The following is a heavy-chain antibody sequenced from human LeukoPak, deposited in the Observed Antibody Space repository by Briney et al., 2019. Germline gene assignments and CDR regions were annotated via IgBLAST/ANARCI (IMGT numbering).Heavy chain of an antibody. J-gene: IGHJ4*02. V-gene: IGHV4-39*07. CDR1: GVSISSTRYY. D-gene: IGHD3-3*01. CDR3: ARAPPYYDFWSGSYFDY. Sequence: SETLSLTCTVSGVSISSTRYYWGWIRQPPGKGLEWIGSIYYSGSTYYNPSLKSRVTISVDTSKNQFSLKLRSLTAADTAVYYCARAPPYYDFWSGSYFDYWGQGTLVTVSS. CDR2: IYYSGST.